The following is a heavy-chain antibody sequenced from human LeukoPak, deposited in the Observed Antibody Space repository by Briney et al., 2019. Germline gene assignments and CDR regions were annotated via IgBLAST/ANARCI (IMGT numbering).Heavy chain of an antibody. V-gene: IGHV4-59*12. CDR2: IYYSGST. Sequence: SETLSLTCTVSGGSISSYYWSWIRQPPGKGLEWIGYIYYSGSTYYNPSLKSRVTISVDTSKNQFSLKLSSVTAADTAVYYCARGGAAAGNFVYWGQGTLVTVSS. CDR3: ARGGAAAGNFVY. J-gene: IGHJ4*02. CDR1: GGSISSYY. D-gene: IGHD6-13*01.